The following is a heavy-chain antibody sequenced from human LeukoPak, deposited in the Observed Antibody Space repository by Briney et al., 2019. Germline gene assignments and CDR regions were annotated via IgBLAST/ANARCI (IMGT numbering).Heavy chain of an antibody. J-gene: IGHJ4*02. CDR1: GFAFIAYG. CDR2: LSYDGTNG. D-gene: IGHD6-19*01. CDR3: AKGLNSGWYGQSFDL. Sequence: GGSLRPPCAASGFAFIAYGRHWFPRPPARGRGWWAVLSYDGTNGYYAGSVKGRLTISRDNSKNTLDLQMNSLRAEDTAVYYCAKGLNSGWYGQSFDLWGQGTLVTVSS. V-gene: IGHV3-30*18.